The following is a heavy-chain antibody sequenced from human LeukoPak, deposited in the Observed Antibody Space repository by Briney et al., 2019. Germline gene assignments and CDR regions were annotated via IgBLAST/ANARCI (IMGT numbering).Heavy chain of an antibody. J-gene: IGHJ5*02. D-gene: IGHD3-22*01. CDR3: ARAKGYYDSRYNWFDP. V-gene: IGHV4-39*07. CDR2: IYDSGST. CDR1: GGSISSRSYY. Sequence: PSETLSLTCTVSGGSISSRSYYWGWIRQPPGKGLEWIGSIYDSGSTYYNPSLKSRVTMSVDTSKNQFSLKLSSVTAADTAVYYCARAKGYYDSRYNWFDPWGQGTLVTVSS.